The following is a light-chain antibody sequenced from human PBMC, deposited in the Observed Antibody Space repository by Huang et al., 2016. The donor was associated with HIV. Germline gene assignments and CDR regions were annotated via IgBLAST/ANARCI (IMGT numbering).Light chain of an antibody. V-gene: IGKV3-20*01. CDR2: GAS. Sequence: ETVLTQSPGTLSLSPGERATLSCRASQSVSSSHLAWYQQKPGQAPRLLIYGASSRATGIPDRFSGSGSGTDFTLTSTRLEAEDFAVYYCQQFGMSPWTFGQGTKVDIK. CDR1: QSVSSSH. J-gene: IGKJ1*01. CDR3: QQFGMSPWT.